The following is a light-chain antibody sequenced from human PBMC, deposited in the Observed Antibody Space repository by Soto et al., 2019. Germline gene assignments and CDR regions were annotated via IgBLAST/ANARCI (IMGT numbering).Light chain of an antibody. V-gene: IGLV2-14*01. CDR2: DVT. CDR1: SSDVGGYNF. CDR3: SSYTSSSTLV. Sequence: QSVLTQPASVSGTPGQSITIAFTGTSSDVGGYNFVSWYQQHPGKAPKLMIYDVTIRPSGVSSRFSGSKSGNTASLTISGLQAEDEADYYCSSYTSSSTLVFGTGTKLTVL. J-gene: IGLJ1*01.